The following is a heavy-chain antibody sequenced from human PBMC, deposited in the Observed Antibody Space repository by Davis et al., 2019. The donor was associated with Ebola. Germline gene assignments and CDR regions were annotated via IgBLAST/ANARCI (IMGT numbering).Heavy chain of an antibody. V-gene: IGHV4-34*01. Sequence: SETLSLTCAVYGGSFSGYYWTWIRQPPGKGLEWIGEINHSGSTNHNPSLRSRVTISVDPSKNQFSLKLSSVTAEDTAVYYCTRVLRSNDHAVFAYWGQGTLVTVSS. CDR2: INHSGST. J-gene: IGHJ4*02. CDR1: GGSFSGYY. CDR3: TRVLRSNDHAVFAY. D-gene: IGHD1-14*01.